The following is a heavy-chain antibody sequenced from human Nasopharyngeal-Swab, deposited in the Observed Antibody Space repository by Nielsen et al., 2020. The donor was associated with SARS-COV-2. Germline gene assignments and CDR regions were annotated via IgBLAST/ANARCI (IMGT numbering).Heavy chain of an antibody. CDR1: GGSFSGYY. CDR3: ARGGIAARVFPFDY. J-gene: IGHJ4*02. V-gene: IGHV4-34*01. D-gene: IGHD6-25*01. CDR2: INHSGST. Sequence: SETLSLTCAVYGGSFSGYYWSWIRQPPGKGLEWIGEINHSGSTNYNPSLKSRVTISVDTSKNQFSLKLSPVTAADTAVYYCARGGIAARVFPFDYWGQGTLVTVSS.